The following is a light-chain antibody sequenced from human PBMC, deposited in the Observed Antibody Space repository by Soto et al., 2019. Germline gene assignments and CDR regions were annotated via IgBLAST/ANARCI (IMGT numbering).Light chain of an antibody. J-gene: IGKJ5*01. Sequence: EIVLTQSPATLSLSPGERATVSCRASQSVSIHLAWYQQKRGQAPRLLIYDASSRASGIPARFSGSGSGTDFTLTISSLEPEDFAVYYCQQGGNWPLTFGQGTRLEIK. CDR1: QSVSIH. CDR3: QQGGNWPLT. V-gene: IGKV3-11*01. CDR2: DAS.